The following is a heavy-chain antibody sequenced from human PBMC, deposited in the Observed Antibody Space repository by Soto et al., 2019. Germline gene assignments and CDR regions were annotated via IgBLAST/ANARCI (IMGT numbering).Heavy chain of an antibody. CDR2: ISWNSGSI. Sequence: GGSLRLSCAASGFTFDDYAMHWVRQAPGKGLEWVSGISWNSGSIGYADSVKGRFTISRDNAKNSLYLQMNSLRAEDTALYYCAKGRAAADQYNWFDPWGQGTLVTVSS. D-gene: IGHD6-13*01. CDR1: GFTFDDYA. CDR3: AKGRAAADQYNWFDP. V-gene: IGHV3-9*01. J-gene: IGHJ5*02.